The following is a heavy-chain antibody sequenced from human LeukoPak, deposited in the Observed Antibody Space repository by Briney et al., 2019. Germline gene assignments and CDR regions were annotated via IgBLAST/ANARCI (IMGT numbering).Heavy chain of an antibody. J-gene: IGHJ4*02. CDR2: ISSSSYI. D-gene: IGHD1-7*01. Sequence: GGSLRLSCAASGFTFSSYSMNWVRQAPGKGLEWVSSISSSSYIYYADSVKGRFTISRDNAKNSLYLQMNSLRAEDTAVYYCARDPRGITGTTEYDYWGQGTLVTVSS. CDR1: GFTFSSYS. CDR3: ARDPRGITGTTEYDY. V-gene: IGHV3-21*01.